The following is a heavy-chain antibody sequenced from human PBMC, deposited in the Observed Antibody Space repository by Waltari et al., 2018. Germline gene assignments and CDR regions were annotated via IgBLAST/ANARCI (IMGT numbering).Heavy chain of an antibody. J-gene: IGHJ4*02. CDR3: ARASGIAVGDY. CDR1: RYTFTSYS. Sequence: QVQLAQSGAEVQRPGGSVQVSCKAARYTFTSYSITWVRQATGQGLVWMGWMNPNIGNTGYAQKFQGRVTMTRNTSISTAYMELSSLRSEDTAVYYCARASGIAVGDYWGQGTLVTVSS. D-gene: IGHD6-19*01. CDR2: MNPNIGNT. V-gene: IGHV1-8*01.